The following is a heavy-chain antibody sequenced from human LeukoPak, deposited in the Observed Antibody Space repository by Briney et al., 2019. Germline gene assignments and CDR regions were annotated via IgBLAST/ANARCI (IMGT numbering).Heavy chain of an antibody. CDR1: GFTFNSYA. D-gene: IGHD4-23*01. Sequence: GSLKLSCLASGFTFNSYAMDWVRPAPGKGLEWVAVIWYDGSNKYYADSVKGRFTISRDNSKNTLYLQVNSLRAEDTAVYYCARDYGGTLEYWGQGTLVTVSS. CDR2: IWYDGSNK. V-gene: IGHV3-33*08. J-gene: IGHJ4*02. CDR3: ARDYGGTLEY.